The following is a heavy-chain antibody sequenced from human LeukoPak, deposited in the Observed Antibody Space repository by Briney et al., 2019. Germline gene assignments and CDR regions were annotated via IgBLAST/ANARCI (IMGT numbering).Heavy chain of an antibody. CDR1: GGSISSSSYY. CDR3: ASCSGYYGSDAFDI. V-gene: IGHV4-39*07. D-gene: IGHD3-3*01. CDR2: IYYSGST. Sequence: SETLSLTCTVSGGSISSSSYYWGWIRQPPGKGLEWIGSIYYSGSTYYNPSLKSRVTISVDTSKNQFSLKLSSVTAADTAVYYCASCSGYYGSDAFDIWGQGTMVTVSS. J-gene: IGHJ3*02.